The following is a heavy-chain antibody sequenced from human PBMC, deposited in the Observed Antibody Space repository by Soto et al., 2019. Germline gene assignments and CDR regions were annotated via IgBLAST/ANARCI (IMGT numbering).Heavy chain of an antibody. V-gene: IGHV3-30-3*01. D-gene: IGHD3-22*01. J-gene: IGHJ4*02. CDR1: GFTFSSYA. CDR2: ISYDGSNK. CDR3: ARDPAFDYDSSGYYAPYGNIY. Sequence: GGSLRLSCAASGFTFSSYAMHWVRQAPGKGLEWVAVISYDGSNKYYADSVKGRFTISRDNSKNTLYLQMNSLRAEDTAVYYCARDPAFDYDSSGYYAPYGNIYWGQGTLVTVSS.